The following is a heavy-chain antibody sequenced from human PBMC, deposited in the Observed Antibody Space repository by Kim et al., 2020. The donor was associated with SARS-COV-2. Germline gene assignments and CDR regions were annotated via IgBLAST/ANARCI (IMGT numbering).Heavy chain of an antibody. CDR3: ARGPRYYDFWSGLYY. Sequence: SETLSLTCAVYGGSFSGYYWSWIRQPPGKGLEWIGEINHSGSTNYNPSLKSRVTISVDTSKNQFSLKLSSVTAADTAVYYCARGPRYYDFWSGLYYWGQGTLVTVSS. CDR1: GGSFSGYY. CDR2: INHSGST. J-gene: IGHJ4*02. V-gene: IGHV4-34*01. D-gene: IGHD3-3*01.